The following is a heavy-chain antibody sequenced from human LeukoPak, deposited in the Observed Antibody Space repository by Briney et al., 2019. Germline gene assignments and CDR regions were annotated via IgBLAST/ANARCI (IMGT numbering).Heavy chain of an antibody. V-gene: IGHV4-4*07. J-gene: IGHJ4*02. D-gene: IGHD3-10*01. Sequence: PSETLSLTCAVYGGSFSGYYWSWIRQPAGKGLEWIGRIYTSGSTNYNPSLKSRVTISVDTSKNQFSLKLSSVTAADTAVYYCARDVWFGAGRTFDYWGQGTLVTVSS. CDR3: ARDVWFGAGRTFDY. CDR2: IYTSGST. CDR1: GGSFSGYY.